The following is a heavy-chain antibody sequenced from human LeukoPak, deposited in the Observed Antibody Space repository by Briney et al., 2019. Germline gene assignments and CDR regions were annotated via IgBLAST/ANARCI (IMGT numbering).Heavy chain of an antibody. Sequence: SETLSLTCAVSGYSISSGYYWGWIRQPPGKGLEWIGSIYHSGSTYYNPSLKSRVTISVDTSKNQFSLKLSSVTAAGTAVYYCASQTYDFWSGYYISYFDYWGQGTLVTVSS. J-gene: IGHJ4*02. D-gene: IGHD3-3*01. CDR3: ASQTYDFWSGYYISYFDY. V-gene: IGHV4-38-2*01. CDR2: IYHSGST. CDR1: GYSISSGYY.